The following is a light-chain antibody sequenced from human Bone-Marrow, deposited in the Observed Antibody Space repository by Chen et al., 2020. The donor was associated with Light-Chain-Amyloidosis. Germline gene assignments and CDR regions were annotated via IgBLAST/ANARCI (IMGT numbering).Light chain of an antibody. CDR2: GAS. CDR3: QQYGSSPRT. J-gene: IGKJ1*01. Sequence: IVLTQSPGTLSLSPGETATLSCRASQNLHNNWVAWYQQRPGQAPRLLIFGASSRASDIPQRFSGSGSGTDFTLTISGLEPEDFAVYYCQQYGSSPRTFGQRTRVEIK. V-gene: IGKV3-20*01. CDR1: QNLHNNW.